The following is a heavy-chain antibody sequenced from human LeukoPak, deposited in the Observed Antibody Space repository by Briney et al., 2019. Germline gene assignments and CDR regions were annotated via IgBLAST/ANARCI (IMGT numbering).Heavy chain of an antibody. CDR2: TSQDERDK. CDR3: ARVGVVVAATGNLWFDP. Sequence: GGSLRLSCAASAFTFRSYWMSRVRQAPGKGLEWVANTSQDERDKNYADSVKGRFTISRDNAKNSLYLQMNSLRAEDTAVYYCARVGVVVAATGNLWFDPWGQGTLVTVSS. V-gene: IGHV3-7*01. D-gene: IGHD2-15*01. CDR1: AFTFRSYW. J-gene: IGHJ5*02.